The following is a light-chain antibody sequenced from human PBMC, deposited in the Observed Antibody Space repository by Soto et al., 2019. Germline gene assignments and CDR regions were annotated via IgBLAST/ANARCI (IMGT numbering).Light chain of an antibody. J-gene: IGLJ1*01. CDR2: ENS. Sequence: QSALTQPPSVSGAPGQRVTISCTGSSSNIGRGYDVHWYQQLPGTAPKLLIYENSNRPSGVPDRFSGSKSGTSASLAITGLQAEDEADYYCQSYDSSLSGFYVFGTGTKVTVL. V-gene: IGLV1-40*01. CDR3: QSYDSSLSGFYV. CDR1: SSNIGRGYD.